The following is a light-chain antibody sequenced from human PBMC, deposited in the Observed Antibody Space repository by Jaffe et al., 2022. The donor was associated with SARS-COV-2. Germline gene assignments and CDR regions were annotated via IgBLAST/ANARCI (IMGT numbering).Light chain of an antibody. Sequence: QSALTQPASVSGSPGQSITISCTGTSSDVGGYNYVSWYQLHPGKAPKLIIYEVTNRPSGVSNRFSASKSGNTASLTISGLQAEDEADYYCSSHTTSSTLVVFGGGTKVAVL. J-gene: IGLJ2*01. CDR3: SSHTTSSTLVV. V-gene: IGLV2-14*01. CDR2: EVT. CDR1: SSDVGGYNY.